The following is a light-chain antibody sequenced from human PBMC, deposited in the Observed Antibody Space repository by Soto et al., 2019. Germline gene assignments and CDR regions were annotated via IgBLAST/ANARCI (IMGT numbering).Light chain of an antibody. J-gene: IGKJ5*01. CDR2: GAS. Sequence: EILMTKSPATLSVSPGERATLSCRASQTVNNKVVWYQHKPGQAPRLLIYGASTRATGIPARFSGSGSGTEFTLSISSLQSEDFSVYYCQQYNSWPPITFGQGTRLESK. V-gene: IGKV3-15*01. CDR1: QTVNNK. CDR3: QQYNSWPPIT.